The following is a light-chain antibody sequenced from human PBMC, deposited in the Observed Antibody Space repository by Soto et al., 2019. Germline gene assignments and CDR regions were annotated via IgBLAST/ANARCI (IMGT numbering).Light chain of an antibody. J-gene: IGKJ4*01. CDR2: ASS. CDR3: QPVSGYPLS. V-gene: IGKV1-9*01. Sequence: DIQMTHSPSSRSACVGDRVTITGPATQGINSHLAWYQQEPGKAPKLLIYASSTLQSGVPSRFSGSASGTAFTLTISSLQPEDFATYYCQPVSGYPLSFGAGTKVDIK. CDR1: QGINSH.